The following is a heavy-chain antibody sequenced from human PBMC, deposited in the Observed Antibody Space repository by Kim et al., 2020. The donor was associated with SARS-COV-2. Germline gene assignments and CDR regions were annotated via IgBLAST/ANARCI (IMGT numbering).Heavy chain of an antibody. D-gene: IGHD5-18*01. J-gene: IGHJ4*02. CDR2: IYYSGST. CDR1: GGSISSSSYN. Sequence: SETLSLTCTVSGGSISSSSYNWGWIRQPPGKGLEWIGSIYYSGSTYYNPSLKSRVTISVDTSKNQFSLKLSSVTAADTAVYSCARHFYGYSYDFPFDYWGQGTLVTVSS. V-gene: IGHV4-39*01. CDR3: ARHFYGYSYDFPFDY.